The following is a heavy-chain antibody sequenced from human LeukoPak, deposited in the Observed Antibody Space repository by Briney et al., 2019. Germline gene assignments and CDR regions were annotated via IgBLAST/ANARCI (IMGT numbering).Heavy chain of an antibody. V-gene: IGHV4-39*07. D-gene: IGHD6-13*01. CDR1: GGSISSSSYY. J-gene: IGHJ6*02. Sequence: SETLSLTCTVSGGSISSSSYYWGWIRQPPGKGLEWIGSIYYSGSTYYNPSLKSRVTISVDTSKNQFSLKLSSVTAADTAVYYCARGPAGRGYYYYGMDVWGQGTTVTVSS. CDR2: IYYSGST. CDR3: ARGPAGRGYYYYGMDV.